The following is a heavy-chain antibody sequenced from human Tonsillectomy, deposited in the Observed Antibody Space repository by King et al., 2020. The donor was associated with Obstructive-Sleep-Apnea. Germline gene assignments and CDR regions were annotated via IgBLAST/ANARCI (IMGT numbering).Heavy chain of an antibody. J-gene: IGHJ4*02. CDR1: GYTFTGYY. CDR3: ARDAAAELHRCSNYFDY. CDR2: INPNSGGT. Sequence: QLVQSGAEVKKPGASVKVSCKASGYTFTGYYIHWVRQAPGQGLEWMGWINPNSGGTDYAQKFQGRVTMTRDTSISTAYMELSTLRSDDTAVYYCARDAAAELHRCSNYFDYWGQGTLVTVSS. V-gene: IGHV1-2*02. D-gene: IGHD6-13*01.